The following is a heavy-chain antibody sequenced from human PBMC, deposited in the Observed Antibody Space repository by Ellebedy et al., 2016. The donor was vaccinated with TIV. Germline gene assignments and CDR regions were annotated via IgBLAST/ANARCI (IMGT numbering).Heavy chain of an antibody. CDR1: GFTFQSYY. J-gene: IGHJ4*02. CDR2: ANNDGASV. V-gene: IGHV3-74*01. Sequence: GGSLRLXCAASGFTFQSYYMHWVRQVPGKGLVWVSRANNDGASVVYADSVRGRFTISRDNPRNTLYLQMNSLRAEDTAVYYCARESWNYARDFDVWGQGTLVAVSS. D-gene: IGHD1-7*01. CDR3: ARESWNYARDFDV.